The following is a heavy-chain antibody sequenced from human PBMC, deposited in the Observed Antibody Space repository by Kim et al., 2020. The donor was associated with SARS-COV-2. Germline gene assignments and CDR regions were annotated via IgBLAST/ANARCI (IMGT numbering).Heavy chain of an antibody. J-gene: IGHJ4*02. Sequence: SETLSLTCAVSGASFSGYSWSWIRQPPGKGLEWIGEINHSGSTNYNPSLKSRVTISVDTSKNQFSLKLSSVTAADTAVYYCTRGGLGASPNREFDSWGQGTLVTVSS. CDR2: INHSGST. D-gene: IGHD3-16*01. CDR3: TRGGLGASPNREFDS. CDR1: GASFSGYS. V-gene: IGHV4-34*01.